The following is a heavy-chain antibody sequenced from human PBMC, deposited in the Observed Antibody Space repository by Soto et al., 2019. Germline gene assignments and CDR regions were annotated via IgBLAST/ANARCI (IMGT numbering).Heavy chain of an antibody. CDR2: IYHSGST. CDR3: ARGGNEAFDI. CDR1: GGSISSGGYS. V-gene: IGHV4-30-2*01. J-gene: IGHJ3*02. D-gene: IGHD1-1*01. Sequence: QLQLQESGSGLVEPSQTLSLTCAVSGGSISSGGYSWSWIRQPPGKGLEWIGYIYHSGSTYYNPSLKSRVTISVDRSKNQFSLKLSSVTAADTAVYYCARGGNEAFDIWGQGTMVTVSS.